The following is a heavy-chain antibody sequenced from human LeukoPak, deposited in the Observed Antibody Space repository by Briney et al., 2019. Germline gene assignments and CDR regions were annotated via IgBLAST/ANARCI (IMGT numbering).Heavy chain of an antibody. CDR2: ISTGSNYI. CDR1: AFTFSTYS. CDR3: ARVVYSGSYYSDY. Sequence: GSLRLSCAASAFTFSTYSMNWVRQAPGKGLEWVSSISTGSNYIYYADSVKGRFTISRDNAKNSLYLQMNSLRAEDTAVHYCARVVYSGSYYSDYWGQGTLVTVSS. D-gene: IGHD1-26*01. V-gene: IGHV3-21*06. J-gene: IGHJ4*02.